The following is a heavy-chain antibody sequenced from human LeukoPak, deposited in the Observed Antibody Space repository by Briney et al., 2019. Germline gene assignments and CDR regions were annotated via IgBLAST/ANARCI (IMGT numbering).Heavy chain of an antibody. D-gene: IGHD4-23*01. J-gene: IGHJ3*02. Sequence: SVKVSCKASGGTFSSYAISWVRQAPGQGLEWMGGIIPIFGTANYAQKFQGRVTITTDESTSTAYMELSSLRSEDTAVHYCARSNSGGNPLVDAFDIWGQGTMVTVSS. CDR3: ARSNSGGNPLVDAFDI. V-gene: IGHV1-69*05. CDR1: GGTFSSYA. CDR2: IIPIFGTA.